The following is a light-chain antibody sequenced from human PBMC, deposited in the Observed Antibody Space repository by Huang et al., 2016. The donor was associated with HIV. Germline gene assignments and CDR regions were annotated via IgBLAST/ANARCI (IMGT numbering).Light chain of an antibody. V-gene: IGKV1-9*01. J-gene: IGKJ3*01. CDR2: AAS. Sequence: IQLTQSPSSLSASVGDRVTITCRASQGISSYLAWYLQKPGKAPKLLIYAASTLQSGVPSRCSGSGSGTDFTLTISSLQPEDFATYYCQQLNTYPLTFGPGTKVDIE. CDR3: QQLNTYPLT. CDR1: QGISSY.